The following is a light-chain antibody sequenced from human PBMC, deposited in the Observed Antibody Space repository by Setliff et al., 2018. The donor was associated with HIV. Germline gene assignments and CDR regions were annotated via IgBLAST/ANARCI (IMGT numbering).Light chain of an antibody. J-gene: IGLJ1*01. CDR3: FSYAGSGTYV. CDR1: NSDVGSYNF. CDR2: EVT. Sequence: QSALTQPASMSGSPGQSITISCTGTNSDVGSYNFVSWYQHHPGKVPKLIIFEVTQRPSGVSTRFSGSKSGNTASLTISGLQAEDEADYYCFSYAGSGTYVFGTGTKGTVL. V-gene: IGLV2-23*02.